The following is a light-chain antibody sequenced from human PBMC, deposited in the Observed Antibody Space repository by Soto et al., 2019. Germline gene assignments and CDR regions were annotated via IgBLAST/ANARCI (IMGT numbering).Light chain of an antibody. V-gene: IGLV2-8*01. CDR1: SRDVGGYNY. CDR3: SSYAGCNIPYV. J-gene: IGLJ1*01. Sequence: QSVLTQPPSASGSPGQSVTISCTGTSRDVGGYNYVSWYQQHPGKAPKLMIYEVSKRPSGVPDRFSGSKSGNTASLTVSGLQAEDEADYYCSSYAGCNIPYVFGTGTKLTVL. CDR2: EVS.